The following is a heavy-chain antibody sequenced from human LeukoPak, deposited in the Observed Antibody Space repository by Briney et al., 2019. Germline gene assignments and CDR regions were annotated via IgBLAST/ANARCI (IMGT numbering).Heavy chain of an antibody. CDR2: ISSSSSTT. CDR1: GFTFSSYS. J-gene: IGHJ4*02. CDR3: AKTTSGYSSGRYPGWPVDY. D-gene: IGHD6-19*01. Sequence: GGSLRLSCAASGFTFSSYSMNWVRQAPGKGLEWVSYISSSSSTTYYADSVKGRFTISRDNSKNTVYLQMNSLRAEDTAVYYCAKTTSGYSSGRYPGWPVDYWGQGTLVTVSS. V-gene: IGHV3-48*01.